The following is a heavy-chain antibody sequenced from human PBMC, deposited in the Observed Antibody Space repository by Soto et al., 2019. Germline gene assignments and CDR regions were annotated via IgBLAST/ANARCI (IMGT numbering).Heavy chain of an antibody. D-gene: IGHD2-2*02. CDR1: GFTFSSYA. J-gene: IGHJ6*02. CDR3: AKAGGGYCSSTSCYKRLVEYYYYYGMDV. V-gene: IGHV3-23*01. CDR2: ISGSGGST. Sequence: GGSLRLSCAASGFTFSSYAMSWVRQAPGKGLEWVSAISGSGGSTYYADSVKGRFTISRDNSKNTMYLQMNSLRAEDTAVYYCAKAGGGYCSSTSCYKRLVEYYYYYGMDVWGQGTTVTVSS.